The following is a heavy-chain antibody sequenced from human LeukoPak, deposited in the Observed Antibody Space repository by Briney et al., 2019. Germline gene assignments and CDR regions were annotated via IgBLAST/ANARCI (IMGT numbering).Heavy chain of an antibody. Sequence: GGSLRLSCAASGFTFTHYAMIWVRQAPGKGLEWVSTISSSGGSTYYADSVKGRFTISRDNSKNTLYLQMNSLRAEDTAVYYCAKDPSAGKVVDIVYGDYWGQGTLVTVSS. J-gene: IGHJ4*02. CDR2: ISSSGGST. CDR3: AKDPSAGKVVDIVYGDY. D-gene: IGHD5/OR15-5a*01. V-gene: IGHV3-23*01. CDR1: GFTFTHYA.